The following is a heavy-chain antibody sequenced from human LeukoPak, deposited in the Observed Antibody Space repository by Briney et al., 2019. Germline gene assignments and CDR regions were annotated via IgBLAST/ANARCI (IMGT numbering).Heavy chain of an antibody. V-gene: IGHV4-39*07. CDR3: ARVPSGAKFDY. CDR2: IYYSGST. D-gene: IGHD1-26*01. CDR1: GGSISSSSYY. Sequence: SETLSLTCTVSGGSISSSSYYWGWIRQPPGKGLEWIGSIYYSGSTYYNPSLKSRVTISVDTSKNQFSLKLSSVTAADTAVYYCARVPSGAKFDYWGQGTLVTVSS. J-gene: IGHJ4*02.